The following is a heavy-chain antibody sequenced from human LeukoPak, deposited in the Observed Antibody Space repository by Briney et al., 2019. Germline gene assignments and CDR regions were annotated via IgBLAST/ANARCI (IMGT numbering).Heavy chain of an antibody. CDR2: ISSSSSYI. V-gene: IGHV3-21*01. CDR3: AREGTMVRGVIIRADYFDY. Sequence: PGGSLRLSCAASGFTFSSYSMNWVRQAPGKGLEWVSSISSSSSYIYYADSVKGRFTISRDNAKDSLYLQMNSLRAEDTAVYYCAREGTMVRGVIIRADYFDYWGQGTLVTVSS. D-gene: IGHD3-10*01. J-gene: IGHJ4*02. CDR1: GFTFSSYS.